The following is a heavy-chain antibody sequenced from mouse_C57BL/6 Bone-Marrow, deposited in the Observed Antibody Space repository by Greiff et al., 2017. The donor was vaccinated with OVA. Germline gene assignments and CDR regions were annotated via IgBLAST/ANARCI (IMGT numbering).Heavy chain of an antibody. J-gene: IGHJ2*01. CDR2: IYPGSGST. Sequence: QVQLQQSGAELVKPGASVKMSCKASGYTFTSYWITWVKQRPGQGLEWIGDIYPGSGSTNYNEKFKSKATLTVDTSSSTAYMQLSSLTSEDSAVYYCARSYYGSSPSYWGQGTTLTVSS. D-gene: IGHD1-1*01. V-gene: IGHV1-55*01. CDR3: ARSYYGSSPSY. CDR1: GYTFTSYW.